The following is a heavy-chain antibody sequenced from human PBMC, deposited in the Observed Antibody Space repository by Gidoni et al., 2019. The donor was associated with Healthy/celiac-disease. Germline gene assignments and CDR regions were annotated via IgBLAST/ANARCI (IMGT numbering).Heavy chain of an antibody. CDR1: GFTFSSYE. V-gene: IGHV3-48*03. CDR3: ARDQLGASHYYYYYMDV. Sequence: EVQLVESGGGLVQPGGSLRLSCAASGFTFSSYEMNWVRQAPGKGLEWVSYISSSGSTIYYADSVKGRFTISRDNAKNSLYLQMNSLRAEDTAVYYCARDQLGASHYYYYYMDVWGKGTTVTVSS. CDR2: ISSSGSTI. J-gene: IGHJ6*03. D-gene: IGHD1-26*01.